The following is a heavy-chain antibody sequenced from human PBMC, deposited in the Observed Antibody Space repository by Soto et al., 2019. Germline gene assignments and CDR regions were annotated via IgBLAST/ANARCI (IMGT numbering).Heavy chain of an antibody. V-gene: IGHV4-34*01. CDR2: INHSGST. Sequence: QVLLQQWGAGLLKPSETLSLTCADYGGSFSGYYWSWIRQPPGKGLEWIGEINHSGSTNYSPSLKSRVTISVDTSKNQFSLKLNSVTAADTAVYYCARDVAKDYWGQGTLVTVSS. CDR1: GGSFSGYY. D-gene: IGHD5-12*01. CDR3: ARDVAKDY. J-gene: IGHJ4*02.